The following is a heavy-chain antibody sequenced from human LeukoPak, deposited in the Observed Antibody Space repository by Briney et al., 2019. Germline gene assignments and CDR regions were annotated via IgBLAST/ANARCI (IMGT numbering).Heavy chain of an antibody. CDR1: GFTFSSYS. Sequence: GGSLRLSCAASGFTFSSYSMNWVRQAPGKGLEWVSSINSSSGYIYYADSVKGRFTISTDISKNTLYLHMNSLRAEDTAVYYCARDRGSGWYNAYYYYMDVWGKGTTVTISS. V-gene: IGHV3-21*01. J-gene: IGHJ6*03. CDR3: ARDRGSGWYNAYYYYMDV. CDR2: INSSSGYI. D-gene: IGHD6-19*01.